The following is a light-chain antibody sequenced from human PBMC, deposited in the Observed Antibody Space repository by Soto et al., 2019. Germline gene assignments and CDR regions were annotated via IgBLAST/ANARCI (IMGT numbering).Light chain of an antibody. V-gene: IGLV2-23*02. J-gene: IGLJ3*02. Sequence: QSVLTQPASVSGSPGQSITISCTGTSSDVGSYNLVSWYQQHPGKAPKLMIYEVSKRPSGVSNRFSGSKSGNTASLTISGLQAEDEADYYCCSYAGSSTFLYWVFGGGTQLTVL. CDR2: EVS. CDR1: SSDVGSYNL. CDR3: CSYAGSSTFLYWV.